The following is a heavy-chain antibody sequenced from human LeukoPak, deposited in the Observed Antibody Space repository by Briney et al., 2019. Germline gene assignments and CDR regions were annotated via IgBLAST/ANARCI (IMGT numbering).Heavy chain of an antibody. V-gene: IGHV4-39*01. D-gene: IGHD3-16*01. CDR2: IYYSGST. CDR1: GGSISSSSYY. J-gene: IGHJ4*02. CDR3: ARGAYRRPLDY. Sequence: SETLSLTCTVSGGSISSSSYYWGWIRQPPGKGLEWIGSIYYSGSTYYNPSLKSRVTISVDTSKNQFSLKLSSVTAADTAVYYYARGAYRRPLDYWGQGTLVTVSS.